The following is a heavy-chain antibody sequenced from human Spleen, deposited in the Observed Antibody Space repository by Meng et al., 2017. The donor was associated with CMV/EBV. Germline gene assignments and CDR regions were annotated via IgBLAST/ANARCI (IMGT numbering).Heavy chain of an antibody. CDR3: ARDSGVCSSTSCYRNDY. Sequence: GESLKISCAASGFTFSSYAMSWVRQAPGKGLEWVSVIYSGGSSTYYADSVKGRFTISRDNAKNSLYLQMNSLRVEDTAVYYCARDSGVCSSTSCYRNDYWGQGTLVTVSS. J-gene: IGHJ4*02. CDR2: IYSGGSST. CDR1: GFTFSSYA. V-gene: IGHV3-23*03. D-gene: IGHD2-2*02.